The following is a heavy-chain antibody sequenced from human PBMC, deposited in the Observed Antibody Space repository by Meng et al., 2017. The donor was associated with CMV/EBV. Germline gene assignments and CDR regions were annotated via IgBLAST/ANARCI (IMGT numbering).Heavy chain of an antibody. D-gene: IGHD3-22*01. Sequence: ASVKVSCKASGGTFTGYYMHWVRQAPGQGLEWMGWINPNSGGTNYAQKFQGRVTMTRDTSISTAYMELSRLRSDDTAVYYCARGGERDSSGYRYGMDVWGQGTTVTVSS. CDR2: INPNSGGT. J-gene: IGHJ6*02. CDR1: GGTFTGYY. CDR3: ARGGERDSSGYRYGMDV. V-gene: IGHV1-2*02.